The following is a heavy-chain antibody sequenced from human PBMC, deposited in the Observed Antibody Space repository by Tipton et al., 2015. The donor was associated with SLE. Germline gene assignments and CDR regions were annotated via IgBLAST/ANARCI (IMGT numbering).Heavy chain of an antibody. CDR3: ARDRGGCSGGSCYPSGMDV. CDR2: IKQDGSGK. Sequence: SLRLSCAASGFTFSSYWMSWVRQAPGKGLEWVANIKQDGSGKYYVDSVKGRFTISRDNAKNSLYLQMNSLRAEDTAVYYCARDRGGCSGGSCYPSGMDVWGQGTTVTVSS. V-gene: IGHV3-7*01. D-gene: IGHD2-15*01. CDR1: GFTFSSYW. J-gene: IGHJ6*02.